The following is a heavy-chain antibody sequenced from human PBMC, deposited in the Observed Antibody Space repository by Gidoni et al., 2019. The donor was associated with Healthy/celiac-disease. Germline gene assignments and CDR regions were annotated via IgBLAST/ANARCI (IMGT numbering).Heavy chain of an antibody. Sequence: EVQLVESGGGLVKPGGSLRLSCAASGFTVSSYSMNWVRQAPGKGLEWVSSISSSSSYIYYADSVKGRFTISRDNAKNSLYLQMNSLRAEDTAVYYCARDEKAAAGDHDAFDIWGQGTMVTVSS. V-gene: IGHV3-21*01. CDR2: ISSSSSYI. D-gene: IGHD6-13*01. CDR1: GFTVSSYS. CDR3: ARDEKAAAGDHDAFDI. J-gene: IGHJ3*02.